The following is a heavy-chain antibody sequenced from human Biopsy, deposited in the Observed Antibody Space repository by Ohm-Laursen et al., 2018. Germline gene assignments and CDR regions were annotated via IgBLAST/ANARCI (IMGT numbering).Heavy chain of an antibody. CDR2: IYPGGGT. V-gene: IGHV4-4*07. CDR3: AGIVLGPTNDAFDI. CDR1: GDSIRNYY. Sequence: SDTLSLTCTVSGDSIRNYYWSWIRQAAGKGLEWIGRIYPGGGTIYNPSLKSRVTMSVDTSKNHFSLNLNSVTAADTAVYYCAGIVLGPTNDAFDIWVQGTMVTVSS. J-gene: IGHJ3*02. D-gene: IGHD1-26*01.